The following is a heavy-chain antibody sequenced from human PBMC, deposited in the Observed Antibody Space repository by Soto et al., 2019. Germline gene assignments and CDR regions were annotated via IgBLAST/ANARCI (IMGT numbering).Heavy chain of an antibody. D-gene: IGHD6-19*01. J-gene: IGHJ4*02. Sequence: VQLVESGGGVVQPGRSLRLSCAASGFTFSDYAMHWVSQAPGKGLEWVAVVSHDGRNTHYADSVKGRFTISRDSSKNTVSLEMTSLRAEDTAVYYCAKEGRQWLVTSDFNYWGQGSLVTVSS. V-gene: IGHV3-30*18. CDR2: VSHDGRNT. CDR3: AKEGRQWLVTSDFNY. CDR1: GFTFSDYA.